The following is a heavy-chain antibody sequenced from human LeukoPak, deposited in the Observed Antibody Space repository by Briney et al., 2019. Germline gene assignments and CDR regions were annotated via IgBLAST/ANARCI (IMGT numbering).Heavy chain of an antibody. CDR1: GFTFSSYS. CDR3: ARDDYGDYDDYFDY. Sequence: GGSLRLSCAASGFTFSSYSMNWVRQAPGKGLEWVSYISSSSSTIYYADSVKGRFTISRDNAKNSLYLQMNSLRAEDTAVYYCARDDYGDYDDYFDYWGQGTLVTVSS. V-gene: IGHV3-48*04. D-gene: IGHD4-17*01. J-gene: IGHJ4*02. CDR2: ISSSSSTI.